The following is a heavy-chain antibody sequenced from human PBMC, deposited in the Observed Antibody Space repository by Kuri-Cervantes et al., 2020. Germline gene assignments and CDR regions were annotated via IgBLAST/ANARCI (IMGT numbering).Heavy chain of an antibody. CDR2: IYHSGST. Sequence: SETLSLTCTVSGYSISSGYYWGWIRQPPGKGLEWIGSIYHSGSTYYNPSLKSRVTISVDTSKNLFSLKLSSVTAADTAVYYCARFGGKYGAIDYWGQGTLVTVSS. D-gene: IGHD3-16*01. CDR3: ARFGGKYGAIDY. CDR1: GYSISSGYY. J-gene: IGHJ4*02. V-gene: IGHV4-38-2*02.